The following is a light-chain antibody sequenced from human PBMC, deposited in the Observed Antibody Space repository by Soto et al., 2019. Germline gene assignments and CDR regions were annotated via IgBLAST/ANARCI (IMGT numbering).Light chain of an antibody. CDR3: QQYYSTPPT. J-gene: IGKJ1*01. CDR1: QSILYNSNNKNY. Sequence: DIVMTQSPDSLAVSLGERATINCKSSQSILYNSNNKNYLAWYQQKPGQPPKLLIYWASTRESGVPDRFSGSGSGTEFTLTISSLQAEDVAVYHCQQYYSTPPTFGQGTKVEI. CDR2: WAS. V-gene: IGKV4-1*01.